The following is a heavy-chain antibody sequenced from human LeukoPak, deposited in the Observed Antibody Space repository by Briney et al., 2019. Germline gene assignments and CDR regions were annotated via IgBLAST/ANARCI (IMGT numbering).Heavy chain of an antibody. CDR1: GDTSTDYS. D-gene: IGHD4-17*01. V-gene: IGHV1-2*02. J-gene: IGHJ5*02. CDR2: IKPNSGGT. Sequence: ASVKVSCKASGDTSTDYSIHWVRQAPGQGLQWMGWIKPNSGGTTYAQMFQDRVTLTRDTSINTVYMELTRLTSDDTAVYYCARGTTVTANRWGQGTLVTVSS. CDR3: ARGTTVTANR.